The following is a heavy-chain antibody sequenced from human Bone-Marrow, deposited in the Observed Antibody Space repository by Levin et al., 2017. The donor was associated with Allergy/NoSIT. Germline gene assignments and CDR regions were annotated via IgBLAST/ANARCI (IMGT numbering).Heavy chain of an antibody. J-gene: IGHJ5*01. D-gene: IGHD5-12*01. Sequence: GGSLRLSCAGSGFNFNKYWMSWVRQAPGKGLEWVANIRQDGSEKYYLDSVKGRFTISRDNAKKSVYLQMTFLSAEDTAMYYCATYTDSAYPLNWFDSWGQGTLVSVSS. CDR3: ATYTDSAYPLNWFDS. V-gene: IGHV3-7*02. CDR2: IRQDGSEK. CDR1: GFNFNKYW.